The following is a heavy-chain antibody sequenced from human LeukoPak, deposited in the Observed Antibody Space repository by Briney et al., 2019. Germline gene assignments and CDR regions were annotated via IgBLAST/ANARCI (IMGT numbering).Heavy chain of an antibody. CDR1: GYSFTGYY. D-gene: IGHD2-2*02. J-gene: IGHJ4*02. Sequence: GASVKVSCKASGYSFTGYYIHWVRQAPGQGLEWVGWINPKSGGTNYAQMFQGRVTMTRDTSINTAYMDLTRLTSDDTAVYYCARDYGGFCTSTSCYRTIFDYWGQGTLVTVSS. CDR3: ARDYGGFCTSTSCYRTIFDY. V-gene: IGHV1-2*02. CDR2: INPKSGGT.